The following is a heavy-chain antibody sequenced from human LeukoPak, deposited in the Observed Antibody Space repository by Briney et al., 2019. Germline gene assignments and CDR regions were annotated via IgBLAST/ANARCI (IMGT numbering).Heavy chain of an antibody. J-gene: IGHJ4*02. CDR2: IYYSGST. CDR1: GGSISSYY. CDR3: ARSSYDYVWGSYRPTSYYFDY. D-gene: IGHD3-16*02. Sequence: PSETLSLTCTVSGGSISSYYWSWIRQPPGKGLEWIGYIYYSGSTNYNPSLKSRVTISVDTSKNQFSLKLSSVTAADTAVYYCARSSYDYVWGSYRPTSYYFDYWGQGTLVTVSS. V-gene: IGHV4-59*12.